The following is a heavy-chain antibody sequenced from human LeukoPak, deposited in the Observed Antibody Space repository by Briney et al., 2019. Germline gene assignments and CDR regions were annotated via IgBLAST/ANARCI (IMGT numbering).Heavy chain of an antibody. CDR1: GFTFSSHY. CDR3: AREGDAFDI. J-gene: IGHJ3*02. V-gene: IGHV3-7*01. CDR2: IKQDGSDK. Sequence: GGSLRLSCAASGFTFSSHYMSWVRQAPGKGLEWVANIKQDGSDKYHVDSVKGRFTISRDNAKNSLYLQMNSLRAEDTAVYYCAREGDAFDIWGQGTMVTVSS.